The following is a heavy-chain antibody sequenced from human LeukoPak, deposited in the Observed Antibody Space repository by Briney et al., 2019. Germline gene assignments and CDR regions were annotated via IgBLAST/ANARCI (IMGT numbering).Heavy chain of an antibody. Sequence: AGGSLRLSCAASGFTFSSYAMHWVRQAPGKGLEWVSAISGSGGSTYYADSVKGRFTISRDNSKNTLYLQMNSLRAEDTAVYYCAKVVRYYDYVWGSYRPSYYFDYWGQGTLVTVSS. J-gene: IGHJ4*02. CDR1: GFTFSSYA. D-gene: IGHD3-16*02. V-gene: IGHV3-23*01. CDR2: ISGSGGST. CDR3: AKVVRYYDYVWGSYRPSYYFDY.